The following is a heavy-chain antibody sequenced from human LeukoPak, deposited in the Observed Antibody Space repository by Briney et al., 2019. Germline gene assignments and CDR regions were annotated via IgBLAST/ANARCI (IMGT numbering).Heavy chain of an antibody. D-gene: IGHD5-18*01. CDR1: GFTFSSYS. Sequence: GGSLRLSCAASGFTFSSYSMNWVRQAPGKGLEWVANIKQDGSEKYYVDSVKGRFTISRDNAKNSLYLQMNGLKTEDTAVYYCSTKGGHRYSYDFDYWGQGTLVTVSS. J-gene: IGHJ4*02. V-gene: IGHV3-7*03. CDR3: STKGGHRYSYDFDY. CDR2: IKQDGSEK.